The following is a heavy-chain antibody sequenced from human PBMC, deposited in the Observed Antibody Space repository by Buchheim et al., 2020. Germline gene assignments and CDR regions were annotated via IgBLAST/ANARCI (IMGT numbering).Heavy chain of an antibody. D-gene: IGHD6-13*01. J-gene: IGHJ4*02. Sequence: QVQLVQSGAEVKKPGASVKVYCKASGYTFTSYYVHWVRQAPGKGLEWMGIINPSGAGTSYSQKFQGRVTMTRDTSTSTVYMELSSLRSEDTAVYYCARDRGAAAGTSPGYWGQGTL. CDR1: GYTFTSYY. CDR2: INPSGAGT. CDR3: ARDRGAAAGTSPGY. V-gene: IGHV1-46*01.